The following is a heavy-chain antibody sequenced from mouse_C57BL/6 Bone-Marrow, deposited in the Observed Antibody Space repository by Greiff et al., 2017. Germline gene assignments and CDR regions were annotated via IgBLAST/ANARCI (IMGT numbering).Heavy chain of an antibody. D-gene: IGHD1-1*01. V-gene: IGHV1-64*01. CDR3: ARRLYYYGSSYGRYFDV. J-gene: IGHJ1*03. Sequence: VQLQQPGAELVKPGASVKLSCKASGYTFTSYWMHWVKQRPGQGLEWIGMIHPNSGSTNYNEKFKSKATLTVDKSSSTAYMQLSSLTSEDSAVYYCARRLYYYGSSYGRYFDVWGTGTTVTVSS. CDR1: GYTFTSYW. CDR2: IHPNSGST.